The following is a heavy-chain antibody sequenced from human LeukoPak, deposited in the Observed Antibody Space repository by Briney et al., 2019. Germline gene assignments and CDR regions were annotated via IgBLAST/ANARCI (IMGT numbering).Heavy chain of an antibody. CDR2: ISSSGSTI. V-gene: IGHV3-11*01. D-gene: IGHD3-10*01. CDR3: ARVLPRTYYYGSGKAYYYYGMDV. Sequence: GGSLRLSCAASGFTFSDYYMSWLRQAPGKGLEWVSYISSSGSTIYYADSAKCRFTISRDNAKNSLYLHMNSLRAEDTAVYYCARVLPRTYYYGSGKAYYYYGMDVWGQGTTVTVSS. J-gene: IGHJ6*02. CDR1: GFTFSDYY.